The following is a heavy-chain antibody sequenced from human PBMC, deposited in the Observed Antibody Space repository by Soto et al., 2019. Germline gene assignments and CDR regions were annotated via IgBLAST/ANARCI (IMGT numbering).Heavy chain of an antibody. Sequence: SETLSLTCTVSGGSIRNYYWSWIRQAPGKGLEWIGYIYYTGNTNYNPSLKSRVTISVDTSSNQFSLKVTSVSAADTAVYYCAREGNDFYNGGYYYFAYWGQGSLVTVS. CDR1: GGSIRNYY. CDR3: AREGNDFYNGGYYYFAY. D-gene: IGHD3-3*01. V-gene: IGHV4-59*01. CDR2: IYYTGNT. J-gene: IGHJ4*02.